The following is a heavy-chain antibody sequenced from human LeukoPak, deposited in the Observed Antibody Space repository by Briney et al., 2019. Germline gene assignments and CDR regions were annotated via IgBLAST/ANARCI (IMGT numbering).Heavy chain of an antibody. Sequence: GGSLRLSCAASGFTFSDQSMNWVRQAPGKGLEWVSSISSNSLHIFYADSVKGGFTISRDNAENSLYLQMNSLRAEDTALYYCAKAGYSSGWPFDYWGQGTLVTVSS. CDR2: ISSNSLHI. D-gene: IGHD6-19*01. CDR1: GFTFSDQS. J-gene: IGHJ4*02. V-gene: IGHV3-21*04. CDR3: AKAGYSSGWPFDY.